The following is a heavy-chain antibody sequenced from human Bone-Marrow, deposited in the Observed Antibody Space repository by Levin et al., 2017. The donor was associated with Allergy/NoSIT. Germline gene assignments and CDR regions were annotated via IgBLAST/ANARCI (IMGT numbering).Heavy chain of an antibody. J-gene: IGHJ4*02. Sequence: ASVKVSCKASGYTFTSHPIQWVRQAPGQRLEWMGWITAGAAITRYSQNFQGRVTITRDTSANTAYMELSRLRSEDTAVYYCVREYSGKAFFDYWGQGTLVTVSS. CDR2: ITAGAAIT. V-gene: IGHV1-3*01. CDR3: VREYSGKAFFDY. D-gene: IGHD5-12*01. CDR1: GYTFTSHP.